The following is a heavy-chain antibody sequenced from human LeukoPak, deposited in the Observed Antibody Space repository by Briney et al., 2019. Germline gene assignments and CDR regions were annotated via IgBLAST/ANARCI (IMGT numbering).Heavy chain of an antibody. CDR2: IYYSGST. Sequence: SETLSLTCTVSGGSISSYYWSWIRQPPGKGLEWIGYIYYSGSTNYNPSLKSRVTISVDTSKNQFPLKLSSVTAADTAVYYCASRNTAMVINYWGQGTLVTVSS. J-gene: IGHJ4*02. CDR1: GGSISSYY. CDR3: ASRNTAMVINY. D-gene: IGHD5-18*01. V-gene: IGHV4-59*08.